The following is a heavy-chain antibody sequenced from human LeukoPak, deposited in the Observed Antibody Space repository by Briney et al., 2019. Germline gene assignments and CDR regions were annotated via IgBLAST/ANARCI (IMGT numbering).Heavy chain of an antibody. Sequence: SETLSLTCDVYGGSFSGYYWSWIRQPPGKGLEWIGEINHSGSTNYNPSLKSRVTISVDTSKKQFSLKLTSVTAADTAVYYCARGVVVVTALYFYYYGMDVWGQGTTVTVSS. CDR2: INHSGST. CDR1: GGSFSGYY. V-gene: IGHV4-34*01. J-gene: IGHJ6*02. CDR3: ARGVVVVTALYFYYYGMDV. D-gene: IGHD2-21*02.